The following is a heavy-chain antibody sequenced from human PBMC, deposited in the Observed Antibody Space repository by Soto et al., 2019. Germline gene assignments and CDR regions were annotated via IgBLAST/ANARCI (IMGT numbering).Heavy chain of an antibody. Sequence: GGSLRLSCAASGFTFSDYYMSWIRQAPGKGLEWVSYISSSGSTIYYADSVKGRFTISRDNAKNSLYLQMNSLRAEDTAVYYCARDYCSGGSCYPVGDAFDIWGQGTMVTVSS. CDR3: ARDYCSGGSCYPVGDAFDI. D-gene: IGHD2-15*01. CDR1: GFTFSDYY. V-gene: IGHV3-11*01. CDR2: ISSSGSTI. J-gene: IGHJ3*02.